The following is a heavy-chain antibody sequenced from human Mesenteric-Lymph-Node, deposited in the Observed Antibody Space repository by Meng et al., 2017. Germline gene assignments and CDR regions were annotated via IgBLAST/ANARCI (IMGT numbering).Heavy chain of an antibody. CDR1: GDSISPYY. Sequence: SETLSLTCTVSGDSISPYYWSWIRQPPGKGLEWIGHIYYSGSTNYNPSLKSRVTISVDTSKNQFSLKLSSVTAADTAVYYCAITRDSSSWYFDLWGRGTLVTVSS. D-gene: IGHD6-13*01. J-gene: IGHJ2*01. CDR3: AITRDSSSWYFDL. CDR2: IYYSGST. V-gene: IGHV4-59*01.